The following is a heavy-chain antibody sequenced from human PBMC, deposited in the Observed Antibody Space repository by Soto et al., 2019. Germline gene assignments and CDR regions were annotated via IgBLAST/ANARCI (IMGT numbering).Heavy chain of an antibody. D-gene: IGHD1-1*01. Sequence: QVQLQESGPGLVKPSETLSLTCTVSGGSISSYYWSWIRQPPGKGLEWIGYIYYSGSTNYNPSLKSRVTISVDTSKNQFSLKLSSVTAADTAVYYCARYNWGAMGAFDICGQGTMVTVSS. J-gene: IGHJ3*02. CDR2: IYYSGST. CDR3: ARYNWGAMGAFDI. V-gene: IGHV4-59*01. CDR1: GGSISSYY.